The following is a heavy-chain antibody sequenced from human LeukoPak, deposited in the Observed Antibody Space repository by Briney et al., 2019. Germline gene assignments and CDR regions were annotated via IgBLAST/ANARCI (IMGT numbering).Heavy chain of an antibody. Sequence: AASVKVSCKASGGTFSSYAISWVRQAPGQGLEWMGGIIPIFGTANYAQKFQGRVTITTDESTSTAYMELSSLRSEDTAVYYCAGGGTRWGDGYYYYYMDVWGKGITVTVSS. D-gene: IGHD3-16*01. CDR3: AGGGTRWGDGYYYYYMDV. CDR2: IIPIFGTA. V-gene: IGHV1-69*05. CDR1: GGTFSSYA. J-gene: IGHJ6*03.